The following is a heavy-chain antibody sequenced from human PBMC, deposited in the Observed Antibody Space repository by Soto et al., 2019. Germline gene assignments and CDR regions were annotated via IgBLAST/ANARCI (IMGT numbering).Heavy chain of an antibody. Sequence: SETLSLTCTVSGDSISSSSYYWGWIRQPPGKGLEWIGSIYYSGSTYYNPSLKSRVTISVDTSKNQFSLKLSSVTAADTAVYYCARVGRFGELLTYYYGMDVWGQGTTVTVSS. J-gene: IGHJ6*02. CDR1: GDSISSSSYY. D-gene: IGHD3-10*01. CDR3: ARVGRFGELLTYYYGMDV. V-gene: IGHV4-39*01. CDR2: IYYSGST.